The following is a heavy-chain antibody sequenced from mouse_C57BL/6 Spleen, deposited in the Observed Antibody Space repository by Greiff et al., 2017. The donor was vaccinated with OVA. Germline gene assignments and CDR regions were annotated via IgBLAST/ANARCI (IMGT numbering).Heavy chain of an antibody. CDR1: GYTFTDYY. V-gene: IGHV1-26*01. J-gene: IGHJ1*03. D-gene: IGHD2-5*01. CDR2: INPNNGGT. CDR3: ARSGYSNFYWYFDV. Sequence: VQLQQSGPELVKPGASVKISCKASGYTFTDYYMNWVKQSPGKSLEWIGDINPNNGGTSYNQKFKGKATLTVDKSSSTAYMELRSLTSEDSAVYYCARSGYSNFYWYFDVWGTGTTVTVSS.